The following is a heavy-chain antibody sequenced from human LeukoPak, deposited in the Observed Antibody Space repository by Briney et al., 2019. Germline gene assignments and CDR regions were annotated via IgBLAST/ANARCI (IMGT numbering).Heavy chain of an antibody. J-gene: IGHJ4*02. V-gene: IGHV4-34*01. CDR3: ARQLYGSDY. CDR2: VNHSGYT. D-gene: IGHD4-17*01. CDR1: GVSFITYY. Sequence: SETLSLTCAVSGVSFITYYWSWHRQSPEKGLEWIGEVNHSGYTNYNPSLKSRVTISVDTSKNQFSLKLSSVTAADTAVYYCARQLYGSDYWGQGTLVTVSS.